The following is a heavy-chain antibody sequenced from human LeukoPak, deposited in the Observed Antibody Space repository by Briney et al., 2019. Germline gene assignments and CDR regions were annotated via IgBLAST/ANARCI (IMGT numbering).Heavy chain of an antibody. CDR1: GYSFPTYW. CDR3: ARGASGFGVIY. CDR2: IYPGDSYT. D-gene: IGHD3-3*01. V-gene: IGHV5-51*01. J-gene: IGHJ4*02. Sequence: GESLKISCKGSGYSFPTYWIAWVRQMPGKGLEWMGIIYPGDSYTTYSPSFQGQVTISADESISTAYLQWRSLKASDTAMYYCARGASGFGVIYWGQGTLVTVSS.